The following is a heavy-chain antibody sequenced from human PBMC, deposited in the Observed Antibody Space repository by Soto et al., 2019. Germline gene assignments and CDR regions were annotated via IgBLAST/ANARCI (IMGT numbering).Heavy chain of an antibody. V-gene: IGHV4-34*01. J-gene: IGHJ6*02. CDR1: GGSFNGYY. CDR2: INHSGST. D-gene: IGHD3-3*01. CDR3: ARGLTYYNFWSGYPYYVMDV. Sequence: PSETLSLTCAVYGGSFNGYYWSWIRQPPGKGLEWIGEINHSGSTNYNPSRKSRVTISVDTSKNQCSLKLSSVAAADTSLSYCARGLTYYNFWSGYPYYVMDVWGQGTTVTVSS.